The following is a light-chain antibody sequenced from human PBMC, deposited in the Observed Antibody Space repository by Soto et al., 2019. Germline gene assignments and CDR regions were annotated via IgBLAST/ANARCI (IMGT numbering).Light chain of an antibody. CDR2: ATS. CDR3: QQSYSTFWT. CDR1: QSISIY. J-gene: IGKJ1*01. Sequence: DIQMTQSPSSLSASVGDRVTIACRASQSISIYLNWYQQRPGKAPKLLIYATSSLQSGVPSRFSGSGSETDFTLTISSLQPEDFATYYCQQSYSTFWTFGQGTKVDIK. V-gene: IGKV1-39*01.